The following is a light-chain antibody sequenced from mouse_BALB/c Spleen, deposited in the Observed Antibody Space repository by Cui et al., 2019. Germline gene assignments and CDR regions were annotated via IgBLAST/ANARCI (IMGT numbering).Light chain of an antibody. CDR2: NAK. CDR1: ENIYSY. V-gene: IGKV12-44*01. J-gene: IGKJ5*01. CDR3: QHHYGTPLT. Sequence: IQMTQSPASLSASVGETVTITCPASENIYSYLAWYQQKQGKSPQLLVYNAKTLAEGVPSRFSGSGSGTQFSLKINSLQPEDFGSYYCQHHYGTPLTFGAGTKLELK.